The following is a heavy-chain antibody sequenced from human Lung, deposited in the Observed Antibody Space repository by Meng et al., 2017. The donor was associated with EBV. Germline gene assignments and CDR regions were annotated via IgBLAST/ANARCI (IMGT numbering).Heavy chain of an antibody. CDR2: ISTNTGTP. CDR1: GYTFSTYT. Sequence: QFQLLRSGSKFQRPGASVKVSCMASGYTFSTYTIIWVRQAHGRGLEWMGWISTNTGTPTYTQGFTGRFVFSLDTSVSTAYLQISSLKTDDTAVYYCARGSLEADEDPGWGQGTLVTVSS. CDR3: ARGSLEADEDPG. D-gene: IGHD6-13*01. J-gene: IGHJ4*02. V-gene: IGHV7-4-1*02.